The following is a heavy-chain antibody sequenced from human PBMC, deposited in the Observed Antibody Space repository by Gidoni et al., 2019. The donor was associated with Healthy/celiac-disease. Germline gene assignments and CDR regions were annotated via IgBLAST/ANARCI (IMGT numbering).Heavy chain of an antibody. CDR3: AKLDRYCSGGSCYTSRFDP. V-gene: IGHV3-23*04. J-gene: IGHJ5*02. CDR2: ISGSGGST. CDR1: GFTFTSYA. Sequence: EVQLVESGGGLVQPGGSLRLACAASGFTFTSYAMSWVRQAPGKGLEWFSAISGSGGSTYYADSVKGRFTISRDNSKNTLYLQMNSLRAEDTAVYYCAKLDRYCSGGSCYTSRFDPWGQGTLVTVSS. D-gene: IGHD2-15*01.